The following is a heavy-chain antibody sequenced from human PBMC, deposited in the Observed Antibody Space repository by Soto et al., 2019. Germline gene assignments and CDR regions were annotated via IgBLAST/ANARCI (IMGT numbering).Heavy chain of an antibody. D-gene: IGHD1-26*01. V-gene: IGHV3-23*01. J-gene: IGHJ4*02. CDR3: AKGQNSGTYRFYFDY. CDR2: ISSGGTTT. Sequence: PGGSLRLSCTASGFSFSTHAMSWVRQAPGKGLEWVSSISSGGTTTFYAASVEGRFTISRDKSKNTLYLQMNSLRADDTAVYYCAKGQNSGTYRFYFDYWGQGALVTVSS. CDR1: GFSFSTHA.